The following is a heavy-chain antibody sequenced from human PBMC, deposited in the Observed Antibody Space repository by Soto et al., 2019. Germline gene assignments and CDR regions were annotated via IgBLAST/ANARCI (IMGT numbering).Heavy chain of an antibody. CDR1: GFTFSSDA. CDR3: AKATEGGWLQVFDY. J-gene: IGHJ4*02. V-gene: IGHV3-23*01. Sequence: PGGSLRLSSAASGFTFSSDAMSWVRQAPGKGLEWVSAISGSGGSTYYADSVKGRFTIYRDNSKNTLYLQMNSLRAEYTAVYYCAKATEGGWLQVFDYWGQGTLVTVSS. CDR2: ISGSGGST. D-gene: IGHD5-12*01.